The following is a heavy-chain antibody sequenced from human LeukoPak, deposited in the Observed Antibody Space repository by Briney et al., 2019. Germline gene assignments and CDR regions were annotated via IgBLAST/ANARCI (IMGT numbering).Heavy chain of an antibody. CDR1: GGSISSGGYS. CDR3: ARFTRYSYGYGFDY. J-gene: IGHJ4*02. V-gene: IGHV4-61*08. CDR2: IYYSGST. D-gene: IGHD5-18*01. Sequence: SQTLSLTCAVSGGSISSGGYSWSWIRQPPGKGLEWIGYIYYSGSTNYNPSLKSRVTISVDTSKNQFSLKLSSVTAADTAVYYCARFTRYSYGYGFDYWGQGTLVTVSS.